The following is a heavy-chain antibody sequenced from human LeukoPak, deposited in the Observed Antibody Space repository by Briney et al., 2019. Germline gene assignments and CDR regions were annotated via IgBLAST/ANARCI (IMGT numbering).Heavy chain of an antibody. CDR3: AELGITMIGGV. Sequence: PGGSLRLSCLASKFTFNNYAMTWVRQAPGKGLEWVSSISSSSSYIYYADSVKGRFTISRDNAKNSLYLQMNSLRAEDTAVYYCAELGITMIGGVWGKGTTVTISS. V-gene: IGHV3-21*01. D-gene: IGHD3-10*02. CDR2: ISSSSSYI. J-gene: IGHJ6*04. CDR1: KFTFNNYA.